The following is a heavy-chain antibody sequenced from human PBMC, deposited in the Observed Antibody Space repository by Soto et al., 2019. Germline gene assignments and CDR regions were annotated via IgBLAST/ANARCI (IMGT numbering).Heavy chain of an antibody. Sequence: ASVKVSCKASGYTFTSYAMHWVRQAPGQRLEWMGWINAGNGNTKYSQKFQGRVTITRDTSASTAYMELSSLRSEDTAVYYCARQGNPRGISGYYYYYYYGMDVWGQGTTVTVSS. CDR1: GYTFTSYA. CDR3: ARQGNPRGISGYYYYYYYGMDV. J-gene: IGHJ6*02. V-gene: IGHV1-3*01. D-gene: IGHD3-22*01. CDR2: INAGNGNT.